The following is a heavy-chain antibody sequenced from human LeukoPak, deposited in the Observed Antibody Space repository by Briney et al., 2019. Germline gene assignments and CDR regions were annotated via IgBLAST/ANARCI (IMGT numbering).Heavy chain of an antibody. D-gene: IGHD4-17*01. J-gene: IGHJ5*02. CDR1: GGSISSSSYY. Sequence: PSETLSLTCTVSGGSISSSSYYWGWIRQPPGKGLEWIGYIYYSGSTNYNPSLKSRVTISVDTSKNQFSLKLSSVTAADTAVYYCARTTVTKGDNWFDPWGQGTLVTVSS. CDR2: IYYSGST. CDR3: ARTTVTKGDNWFDP. V-gene: IGHV4-61*05.